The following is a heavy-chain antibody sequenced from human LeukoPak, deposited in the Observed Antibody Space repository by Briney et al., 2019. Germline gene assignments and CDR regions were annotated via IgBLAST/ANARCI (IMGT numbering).Heavy chain of an antibody. J-gene: IGHJ4*02. CDR2: IYYSGTA. Sequence: TLSLTCTVSGGSISSGGYYCSWIRQHPGTGLEWIGYIYYSGTAYYNPSLKSRVTISVDTSKNQFSLKLSSVTAADTAVYYCARDHHAVADSSGYYYMSYFDYWGQGTLVTVSS. D-gene: IGHD3-22*01. V-gene: IGHV4-31*03. CDR1: GGSISSGGYY. CDR3: ARDHHAVADSSGYYYMSYFDY.